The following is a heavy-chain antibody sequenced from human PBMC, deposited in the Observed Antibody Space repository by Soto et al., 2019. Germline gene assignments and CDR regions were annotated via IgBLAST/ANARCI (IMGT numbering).Heavy chain of an antibody. CDR1: GGSISSYY. D-gene: IGHD3-10*01. Sequence: QVQLQESGPGLVKPSETLSLTCTVSGGSISSYYWSWIRQPPGKGLEWIGYIYYSGSTNYNPSLKTPVSLSVDTSKNQFSLKRSSVTAADTAVYYGARHNRSGLLWFGDLFAALNGMDVWGQGTTVTVSS. V-gene: IGHV4-59*08. J-gene: IGHJ6*02. CDR3: ARHNRSGLLWFGDLFAALNGMDV. CDR2: IYYSGST.